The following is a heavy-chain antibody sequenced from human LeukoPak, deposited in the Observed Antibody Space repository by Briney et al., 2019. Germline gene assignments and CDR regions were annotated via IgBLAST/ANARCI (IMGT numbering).Heavy chain of an antibody. CDR1: GFTFSSYS. V-gene: IGHV3-23*01. J-gene: IGHJ2*01. CDR2: ISGSGGST. Sequence: GGSLRLSCAASGFTFSSYSMNWVRQAPGKGLEWVSAISGSGGSTYYADSVKGRFTISRDNSKNTLYLQMNSLRAEDTAVYYCAKPTDPMPDWYFDLWGRGTLVTVSS. D-gene: IGHD4-17*01. CDR3: AKPTDPMPDWYFDL.